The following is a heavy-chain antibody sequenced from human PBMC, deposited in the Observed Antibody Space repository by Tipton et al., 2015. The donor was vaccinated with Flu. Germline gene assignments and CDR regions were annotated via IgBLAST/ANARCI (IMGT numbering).Heavy chain of an antibody. J-gene: IGHJ4*02. CDR1: GYSISSGYY. CDR3: ARVRTSGYYFDF. D-gene: IGHD6-19*01. V-gene: IGHV4-38-2*02. CDR2: IYYSGIT. Sequence: PGLVKPSETLALTCSVSGYSISSGYYWGWIRQAPETGLEWIGSIYYSGITYYSSSLKSRVTISPDTSKNQISLRLSSVTAADTAVYYCARVRTSGYYFDFWGQGALVTVSS.